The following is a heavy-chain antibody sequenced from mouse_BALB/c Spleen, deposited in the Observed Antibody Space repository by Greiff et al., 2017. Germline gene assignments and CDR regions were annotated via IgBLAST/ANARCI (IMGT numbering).Heavy chain of an antibody. J-gene: IGHJ4*01. CDR3: ARDDGLPYAMDY. V-gene: IGHV5-6-3*01. CDR1: GFTFSSYG. CDR2: INSNGGST. Sequence: EVQVVESGGGLVQPGGSLKLSCAASGFTFSSYGMSWVRQTPDKRLELVATINSNGGSTYYPDSVKGRFTISRDNAKNTLYLQMSSLKSEDTAMYYCARDDGLPYAMDYWGQGTSVTVSS. D-gene: IGHD2-4*01.